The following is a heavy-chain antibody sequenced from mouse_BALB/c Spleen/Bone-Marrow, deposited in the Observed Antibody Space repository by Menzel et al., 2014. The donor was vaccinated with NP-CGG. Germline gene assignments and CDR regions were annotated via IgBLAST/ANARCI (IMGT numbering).Heavy chain of an antibody. Sequence: EVQGVESGGALVKPGGSLKLSCAASGFTFSDYAMSWVRQSPEKRLEWVAKISNGGNYTYYPDTVTGRFTISRDNAKNTLYLEMSSLRSEDTAMYYCSRNSNYSFDFWGQGTTLTVSS. J-gene: IGHJ2*01. CDR1: GFTFSDYA. V-gene: IGHV5-9-4*01. D-gene: IGHD2-5*01. CDR3: SRNSNYSFDF. CDR2: ISNGGNYT.